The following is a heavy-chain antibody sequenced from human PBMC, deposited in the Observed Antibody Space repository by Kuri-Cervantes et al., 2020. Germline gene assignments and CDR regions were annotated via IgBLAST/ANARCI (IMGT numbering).Heavy chain of an antibody. CDR3: ARDFPKRNYYDSSGYSL. J-gene: IGHJ4*02. Sequence: SVKVSCKASGGTFSSYAISWVRQAPGQGLEWMGGIIPIFGTANYAQKFQGRVTITADKSTSTAYMELRSLSSDDTAVYYCARDFPKRNYYDSSGYSLWGQGTLVTVSS. D-gene: IGHD3-22*01. V-gene: IGHV1-69*06. CDR2: IIPIFGTA. CDR1: GGTFSSYA.